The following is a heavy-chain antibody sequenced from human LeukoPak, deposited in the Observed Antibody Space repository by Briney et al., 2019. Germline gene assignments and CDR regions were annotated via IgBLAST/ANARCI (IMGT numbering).Heavy chain of an antibody. J-gene: IGHJ5*02. D-gene: IGHD2-2*01. Sequence: PSQTLSLTCTVSGGSISSGGYYWIWIRQHPGKGLEWIGYIYYSGSTYYNPSLKSRVTISVDTSKNQFSLKLSSVTAADTAVYYCARERRGGYCSSTSCYAQVDWFDPWGQGTLVTVSS. CDR3: ARERRGGYCSSTSCYAQVDWFDP. CDR2: IYYSGST. V-gene: IGHV4-31*03. CDR1: GGSISSGGYY.